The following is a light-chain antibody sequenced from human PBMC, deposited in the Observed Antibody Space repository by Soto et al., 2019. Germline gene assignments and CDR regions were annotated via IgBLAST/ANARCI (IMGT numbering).Light chain of an antibody. Sequence: QSVLTQPRSVSGSPGESVTISCTGTSSNVGGYNYVPWYQHRPGKAPRLIIYDVSKRPSGVPDRFSGFKSGNTASLTISGLQAEDEADYYCCSDAGSHRWVFGGGTKLTVL. J-gene: IGLJ3*02. CDR3: CSDAGSHRWV. CDR1: SSNVGGYNY. CDR2: DVS. V-gene: IGLV2-11*01.